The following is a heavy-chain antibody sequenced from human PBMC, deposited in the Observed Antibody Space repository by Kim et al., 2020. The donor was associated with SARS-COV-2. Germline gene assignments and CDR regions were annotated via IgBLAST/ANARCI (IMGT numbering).Heavy chain of an antibody. J-gene: IGHJ6*03. CDR2: IIPIFGIA. CDR1: GGTFSSYA. D-gene: IGHD4-4*01. V-gene: IGHV1-69*04. Sequence: SVKVSCKASGGTFSSYAISWVRQAPGQGLEWMGRIIPIFGIANYAQKLQGRVTITADKSTSTAYMELSRLRSEDTAVYYCARGSPEDYSVDSAYYYSYY. CDR3: ARGSPEDYSVDSAYYYSYY.